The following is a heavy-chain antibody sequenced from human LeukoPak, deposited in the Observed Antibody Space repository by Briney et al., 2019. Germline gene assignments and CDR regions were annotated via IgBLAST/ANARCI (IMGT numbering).Heavy chain of an antibody. CDR3: ARDAYDRNWSYFDS. CDR2: INPDNGNS. CDR1: GYMFTKYG. Sequence: GASVTVSCKASGYMFTKYGISWVRQAPGQGPEWMGWINPDNGNSKYAESLQGRVTMTTDTSTSTAYMELTSLRSDDTAIYYCARDAYDRNWSYFDSWGQGTLVTVSS. V-gene: IGHV1-18*01. J-gene: IGHJ4*02. D-gene: IGHD1-1*01.